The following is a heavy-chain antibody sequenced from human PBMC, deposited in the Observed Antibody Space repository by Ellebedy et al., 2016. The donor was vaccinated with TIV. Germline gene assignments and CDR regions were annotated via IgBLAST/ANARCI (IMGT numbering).Heavy chain of an antibody. Sequence: PGGSLRLSCAASGFTVSSNYMSWVRQAPGKGLEWVSVIYSGGSTYYADSVKGRFTISRDNSKNTLYLQMNSLRAEDTAVYYCARSHGADAWLLPFDYWGQGTLVTVSS. CDR2: IYSGGST. J-gene: IGHJ4*02. V-gene: IGHV3-66*01. CDR3: ARSHGADAWLLPFDY. CDR1: GFTVSSNY. D-gene: IGHD3-22*01.